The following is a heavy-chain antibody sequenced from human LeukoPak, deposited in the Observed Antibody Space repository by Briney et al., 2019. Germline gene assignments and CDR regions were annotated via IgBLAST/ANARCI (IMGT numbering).Heavy chain of an antibody. Sequence: ASETLSLTCTVSGGSISSSSYYWGWIRQPPGKGLEWIGSIYYSGSTCYNPSLKSRVTISVDTSKNQFSLKLSSVTAADTAVYYCVVAAAGTFDYWGQGTLVTVSS. CDR3: VVAAAGTFDY. J-gene: IGHJ4*02. V-gene: IGHV4-39*07. D-gene: IGHD6-13*01. CDR1: GGSISSSSYY. CDR2: IYYSGST.